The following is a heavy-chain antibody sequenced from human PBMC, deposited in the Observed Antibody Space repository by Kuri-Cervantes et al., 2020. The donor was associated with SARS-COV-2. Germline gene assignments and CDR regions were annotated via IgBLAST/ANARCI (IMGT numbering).Heavy chain of an antibody. J-gene: IGHJ4*02. CDR2: IYHSGST. V-gene: IGHV4-38-2*02. CDR3: ARRAPGAYDYVWGSYRPTTYDH. Sequence: SETLSLTCTVSGYSISSGYYWGWIRQPPGKGLEWIGSIYHSGSTYYSPSLKSRVTISLDTSKNQFSLKLSSVTAADTAVYYCARRAPGAYDYVWGSYRPTTYDHWGQGTLVTVSS. CDR1: GYSISSGYY. D-gene: IGHD3-16*02.